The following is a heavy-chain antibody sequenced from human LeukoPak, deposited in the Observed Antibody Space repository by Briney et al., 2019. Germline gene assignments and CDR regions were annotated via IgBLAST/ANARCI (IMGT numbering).Heavy chain of an antibody. CDR3: ARDGGYCTNGVCGVVDY. Sequence: GGCLRLSCAASGFTFSSYGMHWVRQAPGKGLEWMAVIWYDGSNKYYADSVKGRFTISRDNSKNTLYLQMNSLRAEDTAVYYCARDGGYCTNGVCGVVDYWGQGTLVTVSS. CDR2: IWYDGSNK. V-gene: IGHV3-33*01. CDR1: GFTFSSYG. D-gene: IGHD2-8*01. J-gene: IGHJ4*02.